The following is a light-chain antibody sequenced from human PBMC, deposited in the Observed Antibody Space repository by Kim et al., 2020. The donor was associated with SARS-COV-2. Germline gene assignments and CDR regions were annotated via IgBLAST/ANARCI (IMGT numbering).Light chain of an antibody. CDR1: KLDDKY. CDR3: QAWDSGTAGV. Sequence: SSELTQPPSVPVSPGQTATITCSGDKLDDKYVGWYQQKPGQSPVLIIYLDAKRPSGIPERFSGSNSGNTATLTISGTQAMDEADYYCQAWDSGTAGVFGGGTQLTVL. V-gene: IGLV3-1*01. J-gene: IGLJ2*01. CDR2: LDA.